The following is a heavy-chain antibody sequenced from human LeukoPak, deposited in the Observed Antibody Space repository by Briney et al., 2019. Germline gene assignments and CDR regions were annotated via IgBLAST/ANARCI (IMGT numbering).Heavy chain of an antibody. D-gene: IGHD3-22*01. CDR1: GFTFSSYT. J-gene: IGHJ4*02. V-gene: IGHV3-21*01. Sequence: GGSLRLSCAASGFTFSSYTMNWVRQAPGKGLEWVSSISSSSSYIYYADSVKGRFTISRDNAKNSLYLQMNSLRAEDTAVYYCAGAPYDSSGYYYYWGQGTLVTVSS. CDR2: ISSSSSYI. CDR3: AGAPYDSSGYYYY.